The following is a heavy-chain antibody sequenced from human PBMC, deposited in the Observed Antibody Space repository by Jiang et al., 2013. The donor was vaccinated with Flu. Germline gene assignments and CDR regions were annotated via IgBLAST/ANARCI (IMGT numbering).Heavy chain of an antibody. CDR1: GGSISSYY. CDR3: ARGGGYHNPFDY. Sequence: GPGLVKPSETLSLTCTVSGGSISSYYWSWIRQPPGKGLEWIGYIYYSGSTNYNPSLKSRVAISVDTSKNQFSLKLSSVTAADTAVYYCARGGGYHNPFDYWGQGTLVTVSS. V-gene: IGHV4-59*01. CDR2: IYYSGST. J-gene: IGHJ4*02. D-gene: IGHD3-22*01.